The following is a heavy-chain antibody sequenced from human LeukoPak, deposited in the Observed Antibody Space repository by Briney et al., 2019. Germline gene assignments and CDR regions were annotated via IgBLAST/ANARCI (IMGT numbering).Heavy chain of an antibody. V-gene: IGHV4-59*01. CDR3: ARDARRREGFDY. Sequence: SETLSLTCTVSGGSISSYYWSWIRQPPGKGLEWIRYIYYSGSTNYNPSLKSRVTISVDTSKNQFSLKLSSVTAADTAVYYCARDARRREGFDYWGQGTLVTVSS. J-gene: IGHJ4*02. D-gene: IGHD1-26*01. CDR1: GGSISSYY. CDR2: IYYSGST.